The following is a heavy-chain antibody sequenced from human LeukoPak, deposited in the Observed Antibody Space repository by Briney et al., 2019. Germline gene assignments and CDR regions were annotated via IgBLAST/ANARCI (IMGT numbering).Heavy chain of an antibody. V-gene: IGHV3-7*03. J-gene: IGHJ4*02. CDR1: GFTFSSYW. Sequence: GGSLRLSCAASGFTFSSYWMSWVRQAPGKGLEWVANIKDDGSEKYYVDSVKGRFTISRDDAKNSLYLQMNSLRAEDTAVYYCASAGDSSWDYWGQGTLVTVSS. CDR3: ASAGDSSWDY. CDR2: IKDDGSEK. D-gene: IGHD6-13*01.